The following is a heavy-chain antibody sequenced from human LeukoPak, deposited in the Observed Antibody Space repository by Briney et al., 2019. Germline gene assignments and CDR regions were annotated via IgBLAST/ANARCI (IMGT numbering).Heavy chain of an antibody. J-gene: IGHJ4*02. V-gene: IGHV3-48*04. D-gene: IGHD3-9*01. CDR2: ISSGSTTI. CDR3: AKDVNEGDYDILTGPQGY. CDR1: GFTFITYS. Sequence: GGSLRLSCAASGFTFITYSMNWVRQAPGKGLEWVSYISSGSTTIYNADSVKGRFTISRDNAKNSLYLQTNSLRAEDTAVYYCAKDVNEGDYDILTGPQGYWGQGTLVTVSS.